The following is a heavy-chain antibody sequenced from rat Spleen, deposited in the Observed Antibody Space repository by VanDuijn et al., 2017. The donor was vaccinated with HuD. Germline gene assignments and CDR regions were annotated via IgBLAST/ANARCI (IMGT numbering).Heavy chain of an antibody. J-gene: IGHJ2*01. CDR2: IWDTGGT. CDR1: GFSLISTT. Sequence: QVQLRESGPGLVQPSQTLSLTCTVSGFSLISTTVHWVRQPPGKGLEWMGVIWDTGGTRYNSALKSRLSISKDTSKSQVFLKMNSLQTEDSAMFFCARSGDYYDGTYYGFAYWGQGVMVTVSS. CDR3: ARSGDYYDGTYYGFAY. D-gene: IGHD1-12*02. V-gene: IGHV2-41*01.